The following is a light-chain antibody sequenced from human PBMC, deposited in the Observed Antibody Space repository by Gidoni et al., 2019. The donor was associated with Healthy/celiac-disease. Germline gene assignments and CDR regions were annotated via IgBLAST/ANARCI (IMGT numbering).Light chain of an antibody. J-gene: IGKJ2*01. CDR3: QQRSNWPT. CDR2: DAS. CDR1: QIVSSY. V-gene: IGKV3-11*01. Sequence: ILLTQAPATLSFSPGERATLSCSDSQIVSSYLAWYQQKPGQAPRLLIYDASTRATGIPARFSGRGSGTDFTLTISSLEPEDFAVYYCQQRSNWPTFGQGTKLEIK.